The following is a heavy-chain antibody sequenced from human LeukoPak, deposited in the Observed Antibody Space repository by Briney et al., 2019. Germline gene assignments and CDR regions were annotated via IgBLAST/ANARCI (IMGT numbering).Heavy chain of an antibody. CDR2: ISSSSSYI. CDR1: GFTFSSYS. CDR3: ARSSLTVTTRLHFDY. Sequence: PGGSLRLSCAASGFTFSSYSMNWVRQAPGKGLEWVSSISSSSSYIYYADSVKGRFTISRDNAKNSLYLQMNSLRAEDTAVYYCARSSLTVTTRLHFDYWGQGTPVTVSS. V-gene: IGHV3-21*01. D-gene: IGHD4-17*01. J-gene: IGHJ4*02.